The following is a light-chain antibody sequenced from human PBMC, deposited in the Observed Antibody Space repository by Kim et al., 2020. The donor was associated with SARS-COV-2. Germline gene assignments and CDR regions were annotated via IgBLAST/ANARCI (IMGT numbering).Light chain of an antibody. Sequence: RVTISCTGRSSNIGAGYDVHWYQQLPGTAPKLLIYVNNNRPSGVPDRFSGSKSGTSASLAITGLQAEDEADYYCHSYDSSLSGSVFGTGTKVTVL. V-gene: IGLV1-40*01. CDR2: VNN. CDR1: SSNIGAGYD. CDR3: HSYDSSLSGSV. J-gene: IGLJ1*01.